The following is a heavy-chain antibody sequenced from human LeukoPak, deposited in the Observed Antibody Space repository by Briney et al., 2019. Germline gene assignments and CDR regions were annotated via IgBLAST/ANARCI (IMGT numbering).Heavy chain of an antibody. CDR3: ARVGLDGDYGD. D-gene: IGHD4-17*01. CDR1: GFTFSSYS. Sequence: TGGSLRLSCAASGFTFSSYSMNWVRQAPGKGLEWVSSISSSSSYIYYADSVKGRFTISRDNAKNSLYLQMNSLRAEDTAVYYCARVGLDGDYGDWGQGTLVAVSS. J-gene: IGHJ4*02. CDR2: ISSSSSYI. V-gene: IGHV3-21*01.